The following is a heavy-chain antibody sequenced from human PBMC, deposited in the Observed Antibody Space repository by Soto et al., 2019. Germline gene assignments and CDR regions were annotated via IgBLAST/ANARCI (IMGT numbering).Heavy chain of an antibody. J-gene: IGHJ4*02. CDR3: AKSLSAIPGDS. Sequence: EVQLVESGGGLVQSGGSLRLSCAASGFTFSSYWMSWVRQGPGKGPEWVANIKQDGSEKYYVDSVKGRFTISRDNAKNSLYQQMTSLRAEDTAVYHCAKSLSAIPGDSWGQGTLVTVSS. CDR2: IKQDGSEK. CDR1: GFTFSSYW. D-gene: IGHD2-2*01. V-gene: IGHV3-7*05.